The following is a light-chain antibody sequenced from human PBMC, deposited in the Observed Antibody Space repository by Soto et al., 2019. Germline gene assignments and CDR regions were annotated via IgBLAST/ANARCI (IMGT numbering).Light chain of an antibody. Sequence: EIVMTPSPATLSVSPVGRATLSCRASQSISDTLAWYQQKPGQAPRLLIYSASRRATGFPGRFSGSGSGTDFTLTISSLQSEDLAVYYCQQYNNWPWTFGQGTKVDIK. CDR3: QQYNNWPWT. V-gene: IGKV3-15*01. CDR1: QSISDT. CDR2: SAS. J-gene: IGKJ1*01.